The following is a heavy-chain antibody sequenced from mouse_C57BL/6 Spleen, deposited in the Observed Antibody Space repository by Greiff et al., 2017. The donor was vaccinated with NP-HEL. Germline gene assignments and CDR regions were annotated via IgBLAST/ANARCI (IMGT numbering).Heavy chain of an antibody. CDR2: ISNGGGST. CDR3: ARRVGNYGFDY. V-gene: IGHV5-12*01. Sequence: EVQVVESGGGLVQPGGSLKLSCAASGFTFSDYYMYWVRQTPEKRLEWVAYISNGGGSTYYPDTVKGRFTISRDNAKNTLYLQMSRLKSEDTAMYYCARRVGNYGFDYWRQGTTLTVSS. J-gene: IGHJ2*01. D-gene: IGHD2-1*01. CDR1: GFTFSDYY.